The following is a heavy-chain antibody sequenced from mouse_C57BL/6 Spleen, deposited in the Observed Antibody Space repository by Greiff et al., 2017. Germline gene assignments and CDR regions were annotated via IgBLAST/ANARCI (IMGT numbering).Heavy chain of an antibody. CDR1: GYTFTSYW. D-gene: IGHD2-1*01. J-gene: IGHJ4*01. CDR2: IYPSDSET. V-gene: IGHV1-61*01. CDR3: ARNYGNYGGAMDY. Sequence: QVQLKQPGAELVRPGSSVKLSCKASGYTFTSYWMDWVKQRPGQGLEWIGNIYPSDSETHYNQKFKDKATLTVDKSSSTAYMQLSSLTSEDSAVYYCARNYGNYGGAMDYWGQGTSVTVSS.